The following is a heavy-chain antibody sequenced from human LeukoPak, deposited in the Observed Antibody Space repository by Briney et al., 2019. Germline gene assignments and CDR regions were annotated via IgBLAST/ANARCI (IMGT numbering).Heavy chain of an antibody. CDR1: GGSFSGYY. CDR2: INHSGST. Sequence: SETLSLTCAVYGGSFSGYYWSWVRQPPGKGLEWIGEINHSGSTNYNPSLKSRVTISVGTSKNQFSLKLSSVTAADTAVYYCARGGRFGPRSWFDPWGQRTLGTVSS. J-gene: IGHJ5*02. D-gene: IGHD3-10*01. CDR3: ARGGRFGPRSWFDP. V-gene: IGHV4-34*01.